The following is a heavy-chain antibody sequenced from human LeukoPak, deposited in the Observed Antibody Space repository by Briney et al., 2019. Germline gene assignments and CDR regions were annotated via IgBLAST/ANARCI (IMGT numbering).Heavy chain of an antibody. J-gene: IGHJ3*02. Sequence: GGSRRLSCAASGFTFSSYSMSWVRQAPGKGLEWVAYISSSSGTLHYADPVKGRFTISRDNAKNSLYLQMNSLRDEDTAVYYCARDGRPFDIWGQGTMVTVSS. V-gene: IGHV3-48*02. CDR1: GFTFSSYS. CDR3: ARDGRPFDI. CDR2: ISSSSGTL.